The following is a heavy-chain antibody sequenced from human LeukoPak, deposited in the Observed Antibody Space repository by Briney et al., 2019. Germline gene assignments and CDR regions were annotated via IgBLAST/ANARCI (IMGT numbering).Heavy chain of an antibody. CDR1: GYTFTSYG. D-gene: IGHD3-10*01. J-gene: IGHJ6*03. Sequence: ASVKVSCKASGYTFTSYGISWVRQAPGQGLEWMGWFNPNSGGTNYAQKFQGRVTMTRDTSISTAYMELSRLRSDDTAVYYCARDFAYYYGLGNYYYMDVWGKGTTVTVSS. V-gene: IGHV1-2*02. CDR3: ARDFAYYYGLGNYYYMDV. CDR2: FNPNSGGT.